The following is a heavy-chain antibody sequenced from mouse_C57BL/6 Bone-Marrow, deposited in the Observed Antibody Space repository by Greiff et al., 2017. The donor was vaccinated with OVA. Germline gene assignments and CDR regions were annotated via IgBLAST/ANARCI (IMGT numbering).Heavy chain of an antibody. CDR2: ISYDGSN. V-gene: IGHV3-6*01. J-gene: IGHJ3*01. Sequence: DVQLQESGPGLVKPSPSLSLTCSVTGYSITSGYYWNWIRQFPGNKLEWMGYISYDGSNKYNPSLKNRISITRDTSKNQFFLKLNSVTTEDTATYYCARDFSRGAYWGQGTLVTVSA. CDR3: ARDFSRGAY. CDR1: GYSITSGYY. D-gene: IGHD3-3*01.